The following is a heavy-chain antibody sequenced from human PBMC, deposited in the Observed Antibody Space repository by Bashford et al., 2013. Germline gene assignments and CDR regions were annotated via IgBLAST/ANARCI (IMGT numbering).Heavy chain of an antibody. CDR1: GYTFTNYG. V-gene: IGHV1-18*04. D-gene: IGHD6-25*01. J-gene: IGHJ6*02. CDR2: ISVYTGNT. Sequence: ASVKVSCKASGYTFTNYGISWVRQAPGQGLEWMGWISVYTGNTNYAQRLQGRVTMTTDASTNTAFMELTSLTSDDTAVYYCARGIGGSYYYGVDVWGQGTTVTVSS. CDR3: ARGIGGSYYYGVDV.